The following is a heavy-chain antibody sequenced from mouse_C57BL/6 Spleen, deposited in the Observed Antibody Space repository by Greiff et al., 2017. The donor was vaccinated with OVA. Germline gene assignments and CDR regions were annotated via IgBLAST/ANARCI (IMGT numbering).Heavy chain of an antibody. CDR3: AKNCDYDGDAMDY. J-gene: IGHJ4*01. CDR2: IWRGGST. D-gene: IGHD2-4*01. CDR1: GFSLTSYG. V-gene: IGHV2-5*01. Sequence: VKLMESGPGLVQPSQSLSITCTVSGFSLTSYGVHWVRQSPGKGLEWLGVIWRGGSTDYNAAFMSRLSITKDNSKSQVFFKMNSLQADDTAIYYCAKNCDYDGDAMDYWGQGTSVTVSS.